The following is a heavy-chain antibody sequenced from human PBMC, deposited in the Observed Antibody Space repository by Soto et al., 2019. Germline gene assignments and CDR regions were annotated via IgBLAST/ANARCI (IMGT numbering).Heavy chain of an antibody. J-gene: IGHJ6*02. D-gene: IGHD3-3*01. CDR3: AKNHRGRFLEWLLYNGMDV. CDR1: GFTFSSYA. Sequence: GGSLRLSCAASGFTFSSYAMSWVRQAPGKGLEWVSAISGSGGSTYYADSVKGRFTISRDNSKNTPYLQMNSLRAEDTAVYYCAKNHRGRFLEWLLYNGMDVWGQGTTVTVSS. CDR2: ISGSGGST. V-gene: IGHV3-23*01.